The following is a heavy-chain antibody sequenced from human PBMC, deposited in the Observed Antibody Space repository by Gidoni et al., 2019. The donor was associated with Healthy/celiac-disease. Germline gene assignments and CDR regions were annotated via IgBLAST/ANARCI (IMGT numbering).Heavy chain of an antibody. CDR3: ARDRDYGDYNWYFDL. D-gene: IGHD4-17*01. CDR2: ISSSSNYI. V-gene: IGHV3-21*01. CDR1: GFTFSSYS. J-gene: IGHJ2*01. Sequence: EVQLVESGGGLVKPGGSLRLCCAASGFTFSSYSMNWVRQAPGKGLEWVSSISSSSNYIYYADSGKGRFTISRDNAKNSLYLQMNSLRAEDTAVYYCARDRDYGDYNWYFDLWGRGTLVTVSS.